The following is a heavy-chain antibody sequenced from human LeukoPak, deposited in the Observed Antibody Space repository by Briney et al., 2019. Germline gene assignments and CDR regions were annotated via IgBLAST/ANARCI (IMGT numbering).Heavy chain of an antibody. D-gene: IGHD2-21*02. CDR3: ARDVRGDRDP. J-gene: IGHJ5*02. CDR2: INEDGGIT. CDR1: GFTFSSYA. V-gene: IGHV3-74*01. Sequence: GGSLRLSCAASGFTFSSYAMSWVRQAPGKGLEWVSNINEDGGITNYAGSVKGRFTISGDNAKDTLFLQMNSLRVEDTALYYCARDVRGDRDPWGQGTLVTVSS.